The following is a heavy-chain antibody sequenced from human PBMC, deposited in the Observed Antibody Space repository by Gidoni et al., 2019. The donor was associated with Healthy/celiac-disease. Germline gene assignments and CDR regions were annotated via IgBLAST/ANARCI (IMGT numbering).Heavy chain of an antibody. J-gene: IGHJ4*02. CDR2: ISGSGGST. Sequence: EVQLLDSGGGLVQPGGSLRLSCAASGFTFRSSSMSWVRQAPGKGLEWVSAISGSGGSTYYADSVKGRFTISRDNSKNTLYLQMNSLRAEDTAVYYCAKRRIAAADTYPSFFDYWGQGTLVTVSS. CDR3: AKRRIAAADTYPSFFDY. V-gene: IGHV3-23*01. CDR1: GFTFRSSS. D-gene: IGHD6-13*01.